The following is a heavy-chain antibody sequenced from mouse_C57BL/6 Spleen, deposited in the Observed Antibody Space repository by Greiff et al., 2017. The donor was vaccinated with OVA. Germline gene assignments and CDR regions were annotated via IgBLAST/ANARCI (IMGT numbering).Heavy chain of an antibody. CDR1: GYTFTSYW. CDR3: AREDYYYGSSYGDY. J-gene: IGHJ4*01. V-gene: IGHV1-64*01. D-gene: IGHD1-1*01. CDR2: IHPNSGST. Sequence: QVQLKQPGAELVKPGASVKLSCKASGYTFTSYWMHWVKQRPGQGLEWIGMIHPNSGSTNYNEKFKSKATLTVDKSSSTAYMQLSSLTSEDSAVYYCAREDYYYGSSYGDYWGQGTSVTVSS.